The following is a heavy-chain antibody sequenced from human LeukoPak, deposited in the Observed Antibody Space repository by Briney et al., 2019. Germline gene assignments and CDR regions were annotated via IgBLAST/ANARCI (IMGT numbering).Heavy chain of an antibody. Sequence: ASVKVSCKASGYTFTGYYMHWVRQAPGQGLEWMGWINPNSGGTNYAQKFQGWVTMTRDTSISTAYMELSRLRSDDTAVYYCAREERRYYYGSGTSADYGMDVWGQGTTVTVSS. CDR3: AREERRYYYGSGTSADYGMDV. CDR1: GYTFTGYY. V-gene: IGHV1-2*04. J-gene: IGHJ6*02. D-gene: IGHD3-10*01. CDR2: INPNSGGT.